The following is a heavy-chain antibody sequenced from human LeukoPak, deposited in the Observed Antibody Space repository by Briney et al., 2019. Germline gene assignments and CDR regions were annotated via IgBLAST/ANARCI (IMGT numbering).Heavy chain of an antibody. CDR3: ARDGRGLSGHGAFDI. CDR2: IIPILGIA. J-gene: IGHJ3*02. Sequence: GDSVKVSCKASGGTFSSYAISWVRQAPGQGLEWMGRIIPILGIANYAQKFQGRVTITADKSTSTAYMELSSLRSEDTAVYYCARDGRGLSGHGAFDIWGQGTMVTVSS. V-gene: IGHV1-69*04. D-gene: IGHD2-15*01. CDR1: GGTFSSYA.